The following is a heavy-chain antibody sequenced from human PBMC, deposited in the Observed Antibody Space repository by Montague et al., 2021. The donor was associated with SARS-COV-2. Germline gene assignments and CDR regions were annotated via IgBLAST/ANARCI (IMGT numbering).Heavy chain of an antibody. CDR1: GDSVSSNSAA. CDR2: TYYRSKWYT. Sequence: CAISGDSVSSNSAAWNWIRQSPSGGLEWLGRTYYRSKWYTDYAPSVKTRITITPDTSNNQFSLHLNSVTPGDTAVFYCAREGTVPGPRGIYFDDWGQRILVTVSS. J-gene: IGHJ4*02. CDR3: AREGTVPGPRGIYFDD. D-gene: IGHD1-1*01. V-gene: IGHV6-1*01.